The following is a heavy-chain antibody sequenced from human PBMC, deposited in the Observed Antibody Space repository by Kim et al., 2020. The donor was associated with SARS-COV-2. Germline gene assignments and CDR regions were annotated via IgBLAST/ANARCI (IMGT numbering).Heavy chain of an antibody. D-gene: IGHD3-10*01. CDR2: IYYSGST. J-gene: IGHJ4*02. Sequence: SETLSLTCTVSGGSISSYYWSWIRQPPGKGLEWIGYIYYSGSTNYNPSLKSRVTISVDTSKNQFSLKLSSVTAADTAVYYCAGGYYGSGSSPDYWGQGTLVTVSS. V-gene: IGHV4-59*01. CDR3: AGGYYGSGSSPDY. CDR1: GGSISSYY.